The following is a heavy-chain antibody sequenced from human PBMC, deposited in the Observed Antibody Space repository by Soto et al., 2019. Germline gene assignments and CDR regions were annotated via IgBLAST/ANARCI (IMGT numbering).Heavy chain of an antibody. CDR2: FRTSGDGGTT. V-gene: IGHV3-23*01. J-gene: IGHJ4*02. CDR1: GFTFSSYS. D-gene: IGHD3-10*01. Sequence: PGGSLRLSCAASGFTFSSYSMSWVRQAPGKGLEWVSGFRTSGDGGTTYYADSVKGRSAISRDNSKNMLFLQMNSLRAEDKAIYYCAKKVNSGPGSQYFDYWGQGTLVTVSS. CDR3: AKKVNSGPGSQYFDY.